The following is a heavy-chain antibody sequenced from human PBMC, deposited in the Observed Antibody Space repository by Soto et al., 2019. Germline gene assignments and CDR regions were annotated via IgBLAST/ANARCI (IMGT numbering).Heavy chain of an antibody. CDR2: ISNDRTTT. J-gene: IGHJ4*02. CDR3: ARDRDTAMVPYFDY. Sequence: GGSLRLSCAASGFTFSSYGMHWVRQAPGKGLEWVSVISNDRTTTYYTDSVKGRFTISRDDAKNSLYLQMNSLRAEDTAIYYCARDRDTAMVPYFDYWGQGTLVTVSS. CDR1: GFTFSSYG. V-gene: IGHV3-30*03. D-gene: IGHD5-18*01.